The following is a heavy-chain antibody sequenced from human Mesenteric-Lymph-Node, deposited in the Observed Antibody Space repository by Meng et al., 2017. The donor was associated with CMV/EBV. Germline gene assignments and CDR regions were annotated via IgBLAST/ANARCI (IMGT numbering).Heavy chain of an antibody. Sequence: SVKVSCKASGYTFTGYYMHWVRQAPGQGLEWMGGIIPILGIANYAQKFQGRVTITADKSTSTAYMELSSLRSEDTAVYYCAVSWREFWSGMDVWGQGTTVTVSS. CDR1: GYTFTGYY. CDR2: IIPILGIA. D-gene: IGHD3-3*01. V-gene: IGHV1-69*10. CDR3: AVSWREFWSGMDV. J-gene: IGHJ6*02.